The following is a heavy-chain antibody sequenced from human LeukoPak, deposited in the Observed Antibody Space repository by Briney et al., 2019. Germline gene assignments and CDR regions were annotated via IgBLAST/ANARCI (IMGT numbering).Heavy chain of an antibody. J-gene: IGHJ4*02. V-gene: IGHV3-7*01. D-gene: IGHD4-23*01. CDR3: ARFAVVLDY. CDR1: GFTLSSYW. CDR2: IKQDGSEK. Sequence: GGSLRLSCAASGFTLSSYWMSWVRQAPGKGLEWVANIKQDGSEKYYVDSVKGRFTISRDNAKNSLYLQMNSLRAEDTAVYYCARFAVVLDYWGQGTLVTVSS.